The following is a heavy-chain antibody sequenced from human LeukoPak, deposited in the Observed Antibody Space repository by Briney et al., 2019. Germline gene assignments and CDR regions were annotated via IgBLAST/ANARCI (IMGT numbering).Heavy chain of an antibody. J-gene: IGHJ3*02. D-gene: IGHD4-17*01. CDR3: ARLRSAAFDI. V-gene: IGHV3-23*01. CDR1: GFTFSSYA. Sequence: GGSLRPSCAASGFTFSSYAMSWVRQAPGKGLEWVSAILSGGDVTSYADSVRGRFTISRDNSKNTLYLQMNSLRAGDTAVYYCARLRSAAFDIWGQGTKVTVSS. CDR2: ILSGGDVT.